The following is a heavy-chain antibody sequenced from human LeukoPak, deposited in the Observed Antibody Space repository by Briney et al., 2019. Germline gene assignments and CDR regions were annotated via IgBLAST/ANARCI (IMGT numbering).Heavy chain of an antibody. CDR2: INPNSGGT. J-gene: IGHJ6*02. D-gene: IGHD6-13*01. Sequence: ASVKVSCKASGYTFTGYYMHWVRQAPGQGLEWMGWINPNSGGTNYAQKFQGWVTMTRDTSISTAYMELSRLRSDDTAVYYCARGRSGSSSWDDYYYGMDVWGQGTTVTVSS. CDR1: GYTFTGYY. CDR3: ARGRSGSSSWDDYYYGMDV. V-gene: IGHV1-2*04.